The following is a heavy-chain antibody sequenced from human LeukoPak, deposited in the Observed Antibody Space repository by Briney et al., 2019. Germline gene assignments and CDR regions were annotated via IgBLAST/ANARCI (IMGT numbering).Heavy chain of an antibody. CDR2: IYYSGST. CDR1: GGSISSYY. V-gene: IGHV4-59*08. Sequence: SETLSLTCTVSGGSISSYYWSWIRQPPGKGLEWIGYIYYSGSTNCNPSLKSRVTISVDTSKNQFSLKLSSVTAADTAVYYCASLNRLTRDIWGQGTMVTVSS. D-gene: IGHD1-14*01. CDR3: ASLNRLTRDI. J-gene: IGHJ3*02.